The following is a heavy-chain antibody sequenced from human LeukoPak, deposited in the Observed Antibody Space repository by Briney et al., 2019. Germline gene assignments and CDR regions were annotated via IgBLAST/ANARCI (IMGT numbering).Heavy chain of an antibody. D-gene: IGHD4-23*01. CDR3: VKDRRNAGNSALSWFDP. J-gene: IGHJ5*02. CDR1: GFTFSNYA. Sequence: PGGSLRLSCAASGFTFSNYAMTWVRQAPGKGLEWVSTISGTGGFTTSTYYADSVKGRFTISRDNSDNKLYLQMDGLRADDTAVYYCVKDRRNAGNSALSWFDPWGQGTLVTVSS. CDR2: ISGTGGFTTST. V-gene: IGHV3-23*01.